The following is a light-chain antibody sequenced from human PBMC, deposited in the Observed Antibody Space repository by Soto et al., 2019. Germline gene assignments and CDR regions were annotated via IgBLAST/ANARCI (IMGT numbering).Light chain of an antibody. Sequence: IVLTKSPGTLSFSPGERATLSCRASQSVSSNYLALYKQKPGQAPRLLIDDASSRASGLPDRFSGSGSRTNFTLTISRLEPEDFAVYYCQRYGSSPLTFGGGTKVDIK. CDR1: QSVSSNY. J-gene: IGKJ4*01. CDR2: DAS. CDR3: QRYGSSPLT. V-gene: IGKV3-20*01.